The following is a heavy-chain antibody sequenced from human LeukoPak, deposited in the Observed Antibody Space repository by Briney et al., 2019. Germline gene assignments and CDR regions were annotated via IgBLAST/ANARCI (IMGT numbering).Heavy chain of an antibody. V-gene: IGHV3-30*03. D-gene: IGHD1-26*01. CDR1: GFTFSSYG. Sequence: GGSLRLSCAASGFTFSSYGMHWVRQAPGKGLEWVAVISYDGSNKYYADSVKGRFTISRDNSKNTLYLQMNSLRAEDTAVYYCARLYSGSYYFDYWGQGTLVTVSS. J-gene: IGHJ4*02. CDR3: ARLYSGSYYFDY. CDR2: ISYDGSNK.